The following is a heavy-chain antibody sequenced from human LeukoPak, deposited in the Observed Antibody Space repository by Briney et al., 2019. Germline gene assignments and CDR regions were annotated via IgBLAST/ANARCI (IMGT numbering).Heavy chain of an antibody. CDR3: ANLWYLDY. D-gene: IGHD2-15*01. Sequence: PGGSLRLSCAASGFTFSSYGMHWVRQAPGKGLEWVAVISYDGSNKYYADSVKGRFTISRDNSKNTLYLQMNSLRAEDTAVYYCANLWYLDYWGQGTLVTVSS. CDR1: GFTFSSYG. V-gene: IGHV3-30*18. J-gene: IGHJ4*02. CDR2: ISYDGSNK.